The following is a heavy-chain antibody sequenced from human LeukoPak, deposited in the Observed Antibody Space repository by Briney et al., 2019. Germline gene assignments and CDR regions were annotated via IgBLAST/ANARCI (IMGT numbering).Heavy chain of an antibody. CDR1: GGSISSSPYY. J-gene: IGHJ4*02. CDR2: IYYSGST. Sequence: PSETLSLTCTVSGGSISSSPYYWGWIRRPPGKGLEWIGSIYYSGSTYYNPSLMSRVTVSVDTSKNQFSLKLSSVTAADTAVYYCVRGSTLRHYQYWGQGTLVTVSS. D-gene: IGHD3-16*01. CDR3: VRGSTLRHYQY. V-gene: IGHV4-39*01.